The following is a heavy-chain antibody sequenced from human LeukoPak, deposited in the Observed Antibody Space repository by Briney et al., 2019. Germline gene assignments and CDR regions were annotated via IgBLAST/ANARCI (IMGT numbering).Heavy chain of an antibody. CDR2: IIIIGYVEPT. D-gene: IGHD4-17*01. J-gene: IGHJ4*02. Sequence: GGSLRLSCTASGFSFGDDASSWFRQAPGRGLEFVSLIIIIGYVEPTDCAASSRGRFTIPRDDAKSNAYLQMKRMEIDDTALYYCSRWLHEPGDSNYYFDQWGRGTQVTVSS. CDR3: SRWLHEPGDSNYYFDQ. V-gene: IGHV3-49*03. CDR1: GFSFGDDA.